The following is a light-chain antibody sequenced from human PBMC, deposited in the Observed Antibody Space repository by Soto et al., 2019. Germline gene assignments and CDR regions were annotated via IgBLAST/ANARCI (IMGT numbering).Light chain of an antibody. V-gene: IGKV3-20*01. CDR1: QGVASRD. CDR2: GAC. CDR3: QQYGSSPIA. Sequence: IVFTQSPGPLFLSPGGRDTLSCRARQGVASRDLAWYQQKPGQAPRLLIYGACTRATGIPDRFSGSGLGTDFTLFISRLEPEDFAVYYCQQYGSSPIAFGQGTRLEIK. J-gene: IGKJ5*01.